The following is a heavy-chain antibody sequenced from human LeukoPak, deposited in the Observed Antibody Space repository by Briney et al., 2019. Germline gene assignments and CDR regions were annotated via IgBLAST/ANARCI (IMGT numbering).Heavy chain of an antibody. CDR3: ARVRQSLEYIDY. CDR1: GGSISSYY. V-gene: IGHV4-59*01. D-gene: IGHD6-19*01. Sequence: PSETLSLTCTVSGGSISSYYWSWIRQPPGKGLGWIGYSGSTNYNPSLKSRVTISVDTSKNQFSLKLTSVTAADTAVYYCARVRQSLEYIDYWGQGTLVSVSS. J-gene: IGHJ4*02. CDR2: SGST.